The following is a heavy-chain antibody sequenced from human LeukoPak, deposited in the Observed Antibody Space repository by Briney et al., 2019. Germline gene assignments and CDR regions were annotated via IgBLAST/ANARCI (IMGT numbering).Heavy chain of an antibody. D-gene: IGHD4/OR15-4a*01. CDR2: MNPNSGNT. CDR1: GYTFTSYD. CDR3: ARGPNYSAYVDY. Sequence: GASVKVSLKTSGYTFTSYDINWVRQATGQGLEWMGWMNPNSGNTGYAQKFQGRVTMTRNTSISTAYMELSSLRSEDTAVYYCARGPNYSAYVDYWGQGNLVTVSS. V-gene: IGHV1-8*01. J-gene: IGHJ4*02.